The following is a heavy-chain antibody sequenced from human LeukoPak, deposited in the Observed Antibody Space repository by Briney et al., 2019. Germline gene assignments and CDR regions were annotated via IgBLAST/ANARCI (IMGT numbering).Heavy chain of an antibody. CDR3: ARDGRRELGDY. CDR2: IIPILGIA. V-gene: IGHV1-69*04. D-gene: IGHD1-26*01. Sequence: SVKVSCKASGGTFSSYAISWVRQAPGQGLEWMGRIIPILGIANYAQKFQGRVTITADKSTSTAYMELSSLRSEDTAVYYCARDGRRELGDYWGQGTRVIVSS. CDR1: GGTFSSYA. J-gene: IGHJ4*02.